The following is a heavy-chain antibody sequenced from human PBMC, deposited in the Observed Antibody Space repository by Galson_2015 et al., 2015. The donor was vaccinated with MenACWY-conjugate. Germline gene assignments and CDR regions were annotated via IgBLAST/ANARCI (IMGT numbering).Heavy chain of an antibody. CDR1: GFRFLSSA. Sequence: SLRLFCAGSGFRFLSSAMSWVRQAPGKGLEWVSAISASGGSTYYPDYAEGRFTISRDNYTQTLVLGMNSLRGEDTALYSCVKERGSLSHNYYFYFMDVWGKGTTVTVS. V-gene: IGHV3-23*01. CDR2: ISASGGST. D-gene: IGHD6-6*01. CDR3: VKERGSLSHNYYFYFMDV. J-gene: IGHJ6*03.